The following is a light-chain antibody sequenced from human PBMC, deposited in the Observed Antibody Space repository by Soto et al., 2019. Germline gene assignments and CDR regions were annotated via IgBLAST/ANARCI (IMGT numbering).Light chain of an antibody. Sequence: QSALTQPASVSGSPGQSITISCTGTSSDVGGYNYVSWYQHHPGKAPKLIIYDVTNRPSGVSNPFSGSKSGNTASLTISGLQPEDGADYYCSSYTTSNTRQIVFGTRTKVTVL. CDR3: SSYTTSNTRQIV. CDR1: SSDVGGYNY. V-gene: IGLV2-14*03. CDR2: DVT. J-gene: IGLJ1*01.